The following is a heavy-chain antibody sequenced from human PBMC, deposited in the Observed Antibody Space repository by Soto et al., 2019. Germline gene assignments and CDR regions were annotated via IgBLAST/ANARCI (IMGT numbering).Heavy chain of an antibody. D-gene: IGHD3-16*02. CDR1: GGSISSYY. Sequence: SETLSLTCTVSGGSISSYYWSWIRQPAGKGLEWIGRIYTSGSTNYNPSLKSRVTMSVDTSKNQFSLKLSSVTAADTAVYYCARVGITFGGVIVGLDYWGQGTLVTVSS. J-gene: IGHJ4*02. CDR3: ARVGITFGGVIVGLDY. V-gene: IGHV4-4*07. CDR2: IYTSGST.